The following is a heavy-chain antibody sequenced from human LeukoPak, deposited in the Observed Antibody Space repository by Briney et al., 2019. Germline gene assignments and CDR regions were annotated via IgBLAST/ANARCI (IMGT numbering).Heavy chain of an antibody. CDR1: GFSFTNYA. Sequence: GGSLRLSCAASGFSFTNYAMSWVRQAPARGPEWLSSMKGGGETFYADSVKGRFTISRDNSKNTLYLQMNSLRAEDTAVYYCAKGGSDFFVDYWGQGTLVTVSS. CDR3: AKGGSDFFVDY. D-gene: IGHD2/OR15-2a*01. V-gene: IGHV3-23*01. J-gene: IGHJ4*02. CDR2: MKGGGET.